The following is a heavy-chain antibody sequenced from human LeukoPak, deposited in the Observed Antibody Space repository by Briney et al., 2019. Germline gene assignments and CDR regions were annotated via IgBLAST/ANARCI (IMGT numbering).Heavy chain of an antibody. D-gene: IGHD3-10*01. J-gene: IGHJ4*02. Sequence: PRGSLRLSCAASGFTFSNYAMSWVRQAPGKGLEWVSAISGSGGTTYDAESVKGRFTISRDNSNNTLYLQMNTLKPEDTAIYYCAKRPTYGSGSGVCFDYWGLGTLVTVSS. V-gene: IGHV3-23*01. CDR2: ISGSGGTT. CDR1: GFTFSNYA. CDR3: AKRPTYGSGSGVCFDY.